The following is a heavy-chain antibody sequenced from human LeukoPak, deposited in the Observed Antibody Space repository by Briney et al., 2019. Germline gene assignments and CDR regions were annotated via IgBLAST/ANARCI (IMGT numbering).Heavy chain of an antibody. CDR2: IYHSGST. D-gene: IGHD4-23*01. CDR3: ARAGPVTTMGDWFDP. Sequence: PSETLSLTCAVSGGSISSSNWWSWVRQPPGKGLEWIGEIYHSGSTNYNPSLKSRVTISVDTSKNQFSLKLSSVTAADTAVYYCARAGPVTTMGDWFDPWGQGTLVTVSS. J-gene: IGHJ5*02. CDR1: GGSISSSNW. V-gene: IGHV4-4*02.